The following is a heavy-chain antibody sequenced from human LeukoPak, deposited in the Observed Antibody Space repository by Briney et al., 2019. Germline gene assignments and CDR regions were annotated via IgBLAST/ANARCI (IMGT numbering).Heavy chain of an antibody. J-gene: IGHJ5*02. V-gene: IGHV1-24*01. CDR2: FDPEDGET. D-gene: IGHD2-15*01. CDR3: ATDRSCSGGSCLLWFDP. CDR1: GYTLTELS. Sequence: ASVKVSCKVSGYTLTELSMRWVRQAPGKGLEWMGGFDPEDGETIYAQKFQGRVTMTEDTSTDTAYMELSSLRSEDTAVYYCATDRSCSGGSCLLWFDPWGQGTLVTVSS.